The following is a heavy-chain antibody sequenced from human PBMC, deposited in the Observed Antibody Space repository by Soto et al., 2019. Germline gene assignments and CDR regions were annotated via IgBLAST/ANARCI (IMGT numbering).Heavy chain of an antibody. CDR3: ARDPDIAVAGDAFDI. D-gene: IGHD6-19*01. Sequence: GASVKVSCKASGYTFTSYGISWVRQAPGQGLEWMGWISAYNGNTNYAQKLQGRVTMTTDTSTSTAYMELRSLRSDDTAVYYCARDPDIAVAGDAFDIWGQGTMVTVSS. CDR2: ISAYNGNT. J-gene: IGHJ3*02. V-gene: IGHV1-18*01. CDR1: GYTFTSYG.